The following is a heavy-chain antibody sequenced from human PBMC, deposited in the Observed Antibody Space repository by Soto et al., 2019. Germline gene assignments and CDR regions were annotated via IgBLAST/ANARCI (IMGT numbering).Heavy chain of an antibody. V-gene: IGHV3-21*01. CDR1: GFTFSSYS. J-gene: IGHJ6*02. Sequence: LRLSCAASGFTFSSYSMNWVRQAPGKGLEWVSSISSSSSYIYYADSVKGRFTISRDNAKNSLYLQMNSLRAEDTAVYYCARGGITIFGVATRQYYGMDVWGQGTTVTVSS. CDR2: ISSSSSYI. CDR3: ARGGITIFGVATRQYYGMDV. D-gene: IGHD3-3*01.